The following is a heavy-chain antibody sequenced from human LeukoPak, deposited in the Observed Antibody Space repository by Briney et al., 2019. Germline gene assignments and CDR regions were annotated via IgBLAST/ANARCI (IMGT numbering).Heavy chain of an antibody. D-gene: IGHD3-22*01. CDR1: GGSISSYY. CDR3: ARDIHYYDSSGYYYAFDI. Sequence: SETLSLTCTVSGGSISSYYWSWIRQPPGKGLEWIGYIYYSGSTNYNPSLKSRVTISVDTSKIQFSLKLSSVTAADTAVYYYARDIHYYDSSGYYYAFDIWGQGTMVTVSS. CDR2: IYYSGST. J-gene: IGHJ3*02. V-gene: IGHV4-59*01.